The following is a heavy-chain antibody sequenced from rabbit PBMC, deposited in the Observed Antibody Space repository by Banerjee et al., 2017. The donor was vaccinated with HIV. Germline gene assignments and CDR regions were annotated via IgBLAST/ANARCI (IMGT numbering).Heavy chain of an antibody. V-gene: IGHV1S40*01. D-gene: IGHD8-1*01. Sequence: QSLEESGGDLVKPGASLTLTCKASGFDFSSAYWICWVRQAPGKGLEWIACIHTTGATTYYASWAKGRFTISKTSSTTVTLQMTSLTAADTATYFCARRYAANSGLYRYFNLWGQGTLVTVS. CDR3: ARRYAANSGLYRYFNL. CDR2: IHTTGATT. CDR1: GFDFSSAYW. J-gene: IGHJ4*01.